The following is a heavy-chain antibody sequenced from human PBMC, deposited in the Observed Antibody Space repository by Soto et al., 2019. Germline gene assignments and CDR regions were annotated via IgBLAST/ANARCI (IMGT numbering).Heavy chain of an antibody. Sequence: SSETLSLTCAVYGGSFSGYYWSWIRQPPGKGLEWIGEINHSGSTNYNPSLKSRVTISVDTSKNQFSLKLSSVTAADTAVYYCARAPYDFWSGYYSANWFDPWGQGTLV. J-gene: IGHJ5*02. CDR3: ARAPYDFWSGYYSANWFDP. CDR1: GGSFSGYY. CDR2: INHSGST. D-gene: IGHD3-3*01. V-gene: IGHV4-34*01.